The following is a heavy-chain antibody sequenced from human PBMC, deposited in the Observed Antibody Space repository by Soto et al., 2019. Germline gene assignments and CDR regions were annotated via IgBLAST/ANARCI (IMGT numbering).Heavy chain of an antibody. Sequence: QVQLQESGPGLVTPSGTLSLTCAVSGGSISSSHWWTWVRQSPGKGLEYIGEISHSGTSNSNPSLTSRVTLSVDKSKNHFARTLTSVTAADTAVYYWARVVLTITRGAFDAWGQGTLVIVSS. D-gene: IGHD3-9*01. CDR1: GGSISSSHW. CDR3: ARVVLTITRGAFDA. CDR2: ISHSGTS. V-gene: IGHV4-4*02. J-gene: IGHJ3*01.